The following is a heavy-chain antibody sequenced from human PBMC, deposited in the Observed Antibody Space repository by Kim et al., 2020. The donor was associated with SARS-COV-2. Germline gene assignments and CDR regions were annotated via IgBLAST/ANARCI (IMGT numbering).Heavy chain of an antibody. D-gene: IGHD6-13*01. CDR1: GMLFRGKY. CDR3: ASMSSSSDAFDI. CDR2: FKTSEST. J-gene: IGHJ3*02. V-gene: IGHV4-34*01. Sequence: SETLSLTCSVYGMLFRGKYWRWTQEPQGIGLARIDYFKTSESTNSHPSLKSRVTISVDTPKNQFSLKLSSVTAADTAVYYCASMSSSSDAFDIWGQGTMVPV.